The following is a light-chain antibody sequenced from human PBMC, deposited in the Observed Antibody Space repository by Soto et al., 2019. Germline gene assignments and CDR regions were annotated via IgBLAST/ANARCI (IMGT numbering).Light chain of an antibody. Sequence: QSALTQPPSASGSPGQSVTISCTGTSSDVGAYKYVSWYQQYPGKAPKLMIYEVSKRPSGVPDRFSGSRSGNTASLTGSGLQAEYEADYYCTSYVGSNIWVFGGGTKLTVL. V-gene: IGLV2-8*01. CDR1: SSDVGAYKY. J-gene: IGLJ3*02. CDR3: TSYVGSNIWV. CDR2: EVS.